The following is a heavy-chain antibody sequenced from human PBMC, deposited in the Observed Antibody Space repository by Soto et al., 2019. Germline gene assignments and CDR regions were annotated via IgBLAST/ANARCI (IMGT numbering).Heavy chain of an antibody. CDR1: GYTLTELS. D-gene: IGHD1-26*01. Sequence: ASVKVSCKVSGYTLTELSMHWVRQAPGKGLEWMGGFDPEDGETIYAQKFQGRVNMTEEKSTDTAYMELSSLRSEDTAAYYCATATSMVWEPNGFDYWGQGTLVTVSS. J-gene: IGHJ4*02. CDR3: ATATSMVWEPNGFDY. CDR2: FDPEDGET. V-gene: IGHV1-24*01.